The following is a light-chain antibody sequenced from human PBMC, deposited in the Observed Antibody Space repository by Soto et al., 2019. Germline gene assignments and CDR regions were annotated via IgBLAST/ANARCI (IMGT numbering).Light chain of an antibody. Sequence: EVVMTQSPATLSVSPGERATLSCRASQSVSSNLAWYQQKPGQAPSLLMYGVSTRATGIPARFSGSGSGTEFTLTISGLQSEDFAVYHCQQYNNWPWTFGQGNKVEIK. CDR1: QSVSSN. CDR3: QQYNNWPWT. J-gene: IGKJ1*01. V-gene: IGKV3-15*01. CDR2: GVS.